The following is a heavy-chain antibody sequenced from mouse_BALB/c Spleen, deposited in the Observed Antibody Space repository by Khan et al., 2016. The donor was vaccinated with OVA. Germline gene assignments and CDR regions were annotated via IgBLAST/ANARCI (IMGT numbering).Heavy chain of an antibody. CDR2: ISSSGST. D-gene: IGHD2-3*01. Sequence: QLEESGPGLVKPSQSLSLTCTVTGYSITSDYAWNWIRQFPGNKLEWMGYISSSGSTNYNPALKSRISITRDTSKNQFFLQLNYVTTEDTATSYCASDGCRYDYDLDYWGQGTTVTVSS. CDR3: ASDGCRYDYDLDY. CDR1: GYSITSDYA. J-gene: IGHJ4*01. V-gene: IGHV3-2*02.